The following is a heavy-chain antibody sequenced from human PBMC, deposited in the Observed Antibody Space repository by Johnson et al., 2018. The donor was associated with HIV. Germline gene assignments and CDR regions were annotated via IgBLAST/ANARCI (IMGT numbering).Heavy chain of an antibody. Sequence: VQLVESGGGLVQPGGSLRLSCAASGFTFSSYDMHWVRQATGKGLEWVSAIGTAGDTYYPGSVTGRFTTPRENAKNSLYLQMNSLRAEDTAVYYCARAVARGQWLANGYIWGQGTMVTVSS. CDR3: ARAVARGQWLANGYI. CDR1: GFTFSSYD. J-gene: IGHJ3*02. V-gene: IGHV3-13*01. D-gene: IGHD6-19*01. CDR2: IGTAGDT.